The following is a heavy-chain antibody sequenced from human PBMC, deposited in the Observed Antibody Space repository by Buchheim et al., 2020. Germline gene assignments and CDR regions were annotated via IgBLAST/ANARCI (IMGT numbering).Heavy chain of an antibody. CDR3: ARDRVGYCSGGSCYYYGMDV. D-gene: IGHD2-15*01. CDR1: GGSISSGGYS. Sequence: QLQLQESGSGLVKPSQTLSLTCAVSGGSISSGGYSWSWIRQPPGKGLEWIGYIYHSGSTYYNPSLKSRVTISVYRSKNQFSLKLSSVTAADTAVYYCARDRVGYCSGGSCYYYGMDVWGQGTT. CDR2: IYHSGST. J-gene: IGHJ6*02. V-gene: IGHV4-30-2*01.